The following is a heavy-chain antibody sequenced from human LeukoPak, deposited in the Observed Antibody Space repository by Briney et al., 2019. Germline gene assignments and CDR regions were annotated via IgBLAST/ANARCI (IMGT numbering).Heavy chain of an antibody. CDR3: ARGGDILTGVGEYYFDY. CDR1: GFTFSSYA. Sequence: PGGSLRLSCAASGFTFSSYAISWVRQAPGQGLEWMGGIIPIFGTANYAQKFQGRVTITADESTSTAYMELSSLRSEDTAVYYCARGGDILTGVGEYYFDYWGQGTLVTVSS. D-gene: IGHD3-9*01. J-gene: IGHJ4*02. V-gene: IGHV1-69*01. CDR2: IIPIFGTA.